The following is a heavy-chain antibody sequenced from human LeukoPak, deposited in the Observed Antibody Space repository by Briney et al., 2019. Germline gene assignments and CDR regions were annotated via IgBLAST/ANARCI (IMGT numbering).Heavy chain of an antibody. CDR3: ARVGGYCSSTSCLNWFDP. D-gene: IGHD2-2*01. CDR2: IYTSGST. V-gene: IGHV4-4*07. Sequence: SSDTLSLTCTVSGGSISSYYRSWIRQPAAKGLEWIGRIYTSGSTNYNPSLKSRVTISVDKSKNQFSLKLSSVTAADTAVYYCARVGGYCSSTSCLNWFDPWGQGTLVTVSS. CDR1: GGSISSYY. J-gene: IGHJ5*02.